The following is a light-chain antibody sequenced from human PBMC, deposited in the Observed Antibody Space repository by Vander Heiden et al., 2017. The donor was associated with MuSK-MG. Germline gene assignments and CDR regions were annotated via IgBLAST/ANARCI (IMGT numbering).Light chain of an antibody. CDR1: QAISNS. CDR3: QQYYSTPLT. V-gene: IGKV1-NL1*01. CDR2: AAS. J-gene: IGKJ4*01. Sequence: IHLTQPPSSLSASVADIVALTCLPCQAISNSLAWYQQKPGKAPKLLLYAASRWESGVPSRFSGSGSGTDYTPTISSLQAEDFATYYCQQYYSTPLTFGGGTKVEIK.